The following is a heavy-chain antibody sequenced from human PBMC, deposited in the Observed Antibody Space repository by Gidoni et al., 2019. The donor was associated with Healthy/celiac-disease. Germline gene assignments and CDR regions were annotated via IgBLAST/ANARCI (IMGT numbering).Heavy chain of an antibody. CDR2: MNPNSGNT. Sequence: QVQLVQSGAEVKKPGASVKVSCKASGYTFTSYDINWVRQATGQGLEWMGWMNPNSGNTGYAQKFQGRVTMTRNTSISTAYMELSSLRSEDTAVYYCARGRIGYCSSTSCYPYDYWGQGTLVTVSS. V-gene: IGHV1-8*01. D-gene: IGHD2-2*01. J-gene: IGHJ4*02. CDR3: ARGRIGYCSSTSCYPYDY. CDR1: GYTFTSYD.